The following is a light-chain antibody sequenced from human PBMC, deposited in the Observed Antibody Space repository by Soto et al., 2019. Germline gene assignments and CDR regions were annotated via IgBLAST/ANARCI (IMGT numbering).Light chain of an antibody. V-gene: IGKV3-15*01. CDR3: QQYNDWLWT. J-gene: IGKJ1*01. CDR1: QSLGRY. Sequence: EIVLTQSPATLSLSPGERATLSCRASQSLGRYLAWYQQKPGQAPRLLIYGASTRPTGIPARFSGRGSGTEFTLTITSLQSEDFAVYYCQQYNDWLWTFGQGTKVDI. CDR2: GAS.